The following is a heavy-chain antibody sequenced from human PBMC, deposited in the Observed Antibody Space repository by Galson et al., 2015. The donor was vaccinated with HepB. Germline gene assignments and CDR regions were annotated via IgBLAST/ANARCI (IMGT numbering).Heavy chain of an antibody. CDR3: ARMSIGGATVITKHDNFDV. D-gene: IGHD4-23*01. V-gene: IGHV2-70*17. Sequence: PALVKPTQTLTLTCTFSRFSLSTSGMSVSWIRQPPGRALEWLARLGWDDDKFYSTSLKTRLTISKGTAKNQVVLTMTNMDPVDTATYYCARMSIGGATVITKHDNFDVWGQGTMVTVSS. J-gene: IGHJ3*01. CDR2: LGWDDDK. CDR1: RFSLSTSGMS.